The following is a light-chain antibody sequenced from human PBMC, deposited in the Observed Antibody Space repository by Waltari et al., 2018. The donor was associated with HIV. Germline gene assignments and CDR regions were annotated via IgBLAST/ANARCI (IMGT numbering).Light chain of an antibody. Sequence: QSALTQPASVSGFTGQSITIPCTGTTTAIGNNNYVSWYQVIPGEAPKLIIYEVSNRPSGIPHRFSASKSGGTASLTISGLQSEDEADYFCCSYTNSGVWVFGAGTK. CDR1: TTAIGNNNY. CDR2: EVS. CDR3: CSYTNSGVWV. J-gene: IGLJ3*02. V-gene: IGLV2-14*01.